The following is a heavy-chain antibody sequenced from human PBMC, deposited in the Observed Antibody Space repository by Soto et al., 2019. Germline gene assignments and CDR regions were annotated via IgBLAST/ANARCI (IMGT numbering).Heavy chain of an antibody. Sequence: EVQLVESGGGLVQPGRSLRLSCAASGFTFDDYAMHWVRQAPGKGPEWVSGITWNSGSIGYAESVKGRFTISRDNAKNSLYLQMNSLRTEDTAVYYCAKIKGDLEIQKTTVTTFWGAFHIWGQGTMVSVSS. J-gene: IGHJ3*02. V-gene: IGHV3-9*01. CDR3: AKIKGDLEIQKTTVTTFWGAFHI. CDR2: ITWNSGSI. CDR1: GFTFDDYA. D-gene: IGHD4-17*01.